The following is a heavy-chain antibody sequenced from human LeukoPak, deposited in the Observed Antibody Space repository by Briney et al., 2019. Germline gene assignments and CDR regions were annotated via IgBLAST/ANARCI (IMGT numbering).Heavy chain of an antibody. D-gene: IGHD3-22*01. V-gene: IGHV1-69*02. J-gene: IGHJ4*02. CDR2: IIPILGIA. CDR1: GGTFSSYT. Sequence: GASVKVSRKASGGTFSSYTISWVRQAPGQGLEWMGRIIPILGIANYAQKFQGRVTITADKSTSTAYMELSSLRSEDAAVYYCVRGDSSGYLDYWGQGTLVTVSS. CDR3: VRGDSSGYLDY.